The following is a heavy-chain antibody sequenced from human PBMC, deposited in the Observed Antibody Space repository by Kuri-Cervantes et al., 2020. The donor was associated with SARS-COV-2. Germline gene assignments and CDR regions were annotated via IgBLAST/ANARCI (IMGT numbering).Heavy chain of an antibody. Sequence: SETLSLTCTVSGGSITNSYWNWIRQPPGKGLEWIGYIHYNGNTNYNPSLKSRITMSVDTSKNQISLELTSVTAVDTAVYYYGRYLGSSSDYWGQGTLVTVSS. V-gene: IGHV4-59*01. CDR3: GRYLGSSSDY. J-gene: IGHJ4*02. CDR1: GGSITNSY. CDR2: IHYNGNT. D-gene: IGHD1-26*01.